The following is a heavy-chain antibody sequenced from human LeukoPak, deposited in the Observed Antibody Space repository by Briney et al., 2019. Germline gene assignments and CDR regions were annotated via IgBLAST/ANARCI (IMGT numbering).Heavy chain of an antibody. CDR1: GFTFSNYW. Sequence: GGSLRLSCAASGFTFSNYWMHWVRQVPGKGLVWVSRINDDGSATFYADSVKGRFTISRDNAKNTLSLQINSLRAEDTAVYYCVRELMASPDIWGQGTMVTVSS. CDR3: VRELMASPDI. J-gene: IGHJ3*02. D-gene: IGHD5-24*01. CDR2: INDDGSAT. V-gene: IGHV3-74*01.